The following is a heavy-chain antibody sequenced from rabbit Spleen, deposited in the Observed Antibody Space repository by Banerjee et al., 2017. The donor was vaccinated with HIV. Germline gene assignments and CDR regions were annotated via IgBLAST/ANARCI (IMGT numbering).Heavy chain of an antibody. J-gene: IGHJ6*01. CDR3: ARDTSTSFSTYGMDL. D-gene: IGHD1-1*01. CDR2: IYAGSSGNT. Sequence: QEQLVESGGGLVQPGGSLTLTCTASGFSFNSGYDMCWVRQAPGKGLEWIACIYAGSSGNTYSATWAKGRFTISKTSPTTVTLQMTSLTAADTATYFCARDTSTSFSTYGMDLWGPGTLVTVS. CDR1: GFSFNSGYD. V-gene: IGHV1S45*01.